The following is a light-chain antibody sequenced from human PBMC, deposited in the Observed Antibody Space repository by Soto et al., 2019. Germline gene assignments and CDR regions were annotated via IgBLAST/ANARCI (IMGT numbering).Light chain of an antibody. CDR3: QQLNSYPR. CDR1: QGISSY. J-gene: IGKJ5*01. V-gene: IGKV1-9*01. CDR2: AAS. Sequence: DIQLTQSPSFLSASVGDRVTITCRASQGISSYLAWYQQKPGKAPKLLIYAASTLQSGVPSRFSGSGSGTEFTLTISSLQPEDFATYYCQQLNSYPRFGQGTLLEIK.